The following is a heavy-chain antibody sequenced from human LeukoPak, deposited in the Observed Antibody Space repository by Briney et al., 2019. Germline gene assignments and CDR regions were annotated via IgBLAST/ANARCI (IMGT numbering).Heavy chain of an antibody. CDR1: GYTFTSYG. V-gene: IGHV1-18*01. CDR3: ARYGLLRLADINGFEI. Sequence: ASVKVSCNASGYTFTSYGISWVRQAPGQGLEWMGWISAYNGNTNYAQKLQGRVTMTTDTSTSTAYMELRSLRSDDTAVYYCARYGLLRLADINGFEIWGQGTMVSVSS. D-gene: IGHD2-15*01. J-gene: IGHJ3*02. CDR2: ISAYNGNT.